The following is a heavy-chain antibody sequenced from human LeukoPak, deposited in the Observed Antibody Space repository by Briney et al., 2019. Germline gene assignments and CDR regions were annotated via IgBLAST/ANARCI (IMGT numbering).Heavy chain of an antibody. CDR3: ATDVVDYGGNSAY. CDR2: INQDGSER. D-gene: IGHD4-23*01. J-gene: IGHJ4*02. V-gene: IGHV3-7*01. CDR1: GFTFKTYW. Sequence: GGSLRLSCAGSGFTFKTYWMAWVRQAPGKGLEWVANINQDGSERYYVDSVKGRFTISRDTARNSLYLKMNSLRAEATAVYYCATDVVDYGGNSAYWGQGTLVTVSS.